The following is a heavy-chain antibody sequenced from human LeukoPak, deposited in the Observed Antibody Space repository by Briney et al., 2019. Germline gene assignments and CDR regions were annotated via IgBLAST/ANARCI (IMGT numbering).Heavy chain of an antibody. Sequence: GGSLRLSCAASGFTFSSYEMNWVRQAPGKGLEWVSSISSSSDYIYYADSVKGRFTISRDNAKNSLYLQMKSLRAEDTAVYYCARGKTSQNIVTRKTYNWFDPWGQGTLVTVSS. V-gene: IGHV3-21*01. J-gene: IGHJ5*02. CDR3: ARGKTSQNIVTRKTYNWFDP. CDR2: ISSSSDYI. CDR1: GFTFSSYE. D-gene: IGHD2/OR15-2a*01.